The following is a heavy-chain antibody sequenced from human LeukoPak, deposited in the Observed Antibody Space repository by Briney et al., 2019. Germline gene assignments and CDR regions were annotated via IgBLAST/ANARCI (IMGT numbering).Heavy chain of an antibody. V-gene: IGHV4-39*07. J-gene: IGHJ4*02. Sequence: SETLSLTCTVSGGSISSGSYYWGWIRQPPGKGLEWIGNIYYSESTYYNPSLKSRVTISLDRSKNQFSLKLSSVTAADTAVYYCARDRVGELLYAVYWGQGTLVTVSS. CDR1: GGSISSGSYY. CDR3: ARDRVGELLYAVY. CDR2: IYYSEST. D-gene: IGHD3-10*01.